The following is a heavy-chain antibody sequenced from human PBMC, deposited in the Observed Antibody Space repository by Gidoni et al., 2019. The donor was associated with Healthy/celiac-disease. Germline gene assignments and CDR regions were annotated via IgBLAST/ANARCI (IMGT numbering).Heavy chain of an antibody. CDR1: VGSISSYY. J-gene: IGHJ4*02. V-gene: IGHV4-59*01. Sequence: QVQLQESGPGLVKPSETLSLTCTVSVGSISSYYWSWIRQPPGKGLEWIGYIYYSGSTNYNPSLKSRVTISVDTSKNQFSLKLSSVTAADTAVYYCARVREHEYYFDYWGQGTLVTVSS. CDR2: IYYSGST. CDR3: ARVREHEYYFDY. D-gene: IGHD1-26*01.